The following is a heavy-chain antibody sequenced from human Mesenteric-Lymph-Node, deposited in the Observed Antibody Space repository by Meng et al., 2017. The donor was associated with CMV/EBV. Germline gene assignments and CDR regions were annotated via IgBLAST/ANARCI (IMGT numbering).Heavy chain of an antibody. CDR1: GYTFIDYY. CDR2: INPKTGGR. D-gene: IGHD3-9*01. Sequence: QVQLMQSGAEVKQPGAPVRVSCKASGYTFIDYYINWVRQAPGQGLEWMGRINPKTGGRSYAQNFQGRVTMTRDTSINTAYMEVNRLNSDDTAMYYCARDRDTDWYSPFDYWGPGTLVTVSS. V-gene: IGHV1-2*06. CDR3: ARDRDTDWYSPFDY. J-gene: IGHJ4*02.